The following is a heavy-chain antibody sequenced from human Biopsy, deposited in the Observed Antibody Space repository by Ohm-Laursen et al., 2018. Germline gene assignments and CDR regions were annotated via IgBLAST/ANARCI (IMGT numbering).Heavy chain of an antibody. V-gene: IGHV3-23*01. CDR3: AKGGYCTTTSCYMDVDY. J-gene: IGHJ4*02. CDR2: ISGSGGST. CDR1: GFSFDNYA. D-gene: IGHD2-2*02. Sequence: GSLRLSCAAPGFSFDNYAMNWVRQAPGKGLEWVSTISGSGGSTYYADSVKGRFTISRDASKNTLYLLMNSLRAGDTAMYYCAKGGYCTTTSCYMDVDYWGQGTLVTVSS.